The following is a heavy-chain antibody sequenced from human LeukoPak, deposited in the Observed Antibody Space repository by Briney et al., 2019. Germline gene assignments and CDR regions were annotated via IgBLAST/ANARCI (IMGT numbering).Heavy chain of an antibody. J-gene: IGHJ4*02. Sequence: SETLSLTCTVSGGSISSGSYYWSWIRQPPGKGLEWIGSIYYSGSTYYNPSLKSRVTISVDTSKNQFSLKLSSVTAADTAVYYCARDPKITLYGPPFDYWGQGTLVTVSS. CDR2: IYYSGST. V-gene: IGHV4-39*07. CDR3: ARDPKITLYGPPFDY. CDR1: GGSISSGSYY. D-gene: IGHD2/OR15-2a*01.